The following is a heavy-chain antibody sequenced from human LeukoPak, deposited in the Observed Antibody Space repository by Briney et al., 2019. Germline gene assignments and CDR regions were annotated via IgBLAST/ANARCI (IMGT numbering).Heavy chain of an antibody. Sequence: QSGGSLRLSCAASGFTFSSYEMNWVRQAPGKGLEWVSAISGSGGSTYYADSVKGRFTISRDNSKNTLYLQMNSLRAEDTAVYYCAKDLGNVVVPAAPTYGMDVWGKGTTVTVSS. CDR2: ISGSGGST. D-gene: IGHD2-2*01. J-gene: IGHJ6*04. V-gene: IGHV3-23*01. CDR3: AKDLGNVVVPAAPTYGMDV. CDR1: GFTFSSYE.